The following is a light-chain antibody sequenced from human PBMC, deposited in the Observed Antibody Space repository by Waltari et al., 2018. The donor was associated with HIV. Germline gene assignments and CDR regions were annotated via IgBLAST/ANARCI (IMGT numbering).Light chain of an antibody. Sequence: QSALTQPPSVSGSPGQSVTIPFIGTSSDIGSFDHVSWFQQPPGSAPKLLIFGVSNRPSGVPDRFSGSKSGNTASLTISGLQAEDEADYYCSSYRSSITLLFGGGTKLTVL. CDR2: GVS. CDR1: SSDIGSFDH. J-gene: IGLJ3*02. CDR3: SSYRSSITLL. V-gene: IGLV2-18*02.